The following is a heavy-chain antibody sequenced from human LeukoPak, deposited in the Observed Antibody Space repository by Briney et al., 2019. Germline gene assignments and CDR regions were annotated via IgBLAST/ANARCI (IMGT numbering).Heavy chain of an antibody. V-gene: IGHV3-7*01. CDR2: IKQDGSEK. CDR1: GFTFSSYW. D-gene: IGHD5-24*01. J-gene: IGHJ4*02. CDR3: AGGRDVYRY. Sequence: GGSLRLSCAASGFTFSSYWMTWVRQAPGKGLEWVANIKQDGSEKYYVDSVKGRFTISRDNAKNSLYLQMNSLRAEDTAEYYCAGGRDVYRYWGQGTLVTVSS.